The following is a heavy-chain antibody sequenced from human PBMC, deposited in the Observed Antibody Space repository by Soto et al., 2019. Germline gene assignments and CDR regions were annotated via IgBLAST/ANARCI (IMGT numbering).Heavy chain of an antibody. D-gene: IGHD6-19*01. Sequence: QVHLVQSGAEVKKPGSSVKVSCRTSGGTFNTYGFNWVRQAPGQGLEWMGGIIPLFGTTTYAQNFQGRVTITADQSTTTAYMEMSGLTSEDTADYCCARWGELAGWMPFDSWGQGTLVTVSS. V-gene: IGHV1-69*01. CDR1: GGTFNTYG. CDR2: IIPLFGTT. J-gene: IGHJ4*02. CDR3: ARWGELAGWMPFDS.